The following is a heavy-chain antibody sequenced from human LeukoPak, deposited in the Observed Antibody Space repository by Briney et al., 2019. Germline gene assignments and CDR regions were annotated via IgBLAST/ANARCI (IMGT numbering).Heavy chain of an antibody. V-gene: IGHV3-30*02. D-gene: IGHD2-2*01. CDR3: AKNPAMPAPWFDY. J-gene: IGHJ4*02. Sequence: PGGSLRLSCAASGFTFSSYAVSWVRQAPGKGLEWVAFIRYDGSNKYYADSVKGRFTISRDNSKNTLYLQMNSLRAEDTAVYYCAKNPAMPAPWFDYWGQGTMVTVSS. CDR1: GFTFSSYA. CDR2: IRYDGSNK.